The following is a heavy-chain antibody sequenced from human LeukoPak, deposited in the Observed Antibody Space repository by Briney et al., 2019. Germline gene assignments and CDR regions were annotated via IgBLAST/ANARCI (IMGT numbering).Heavy chain of an antibody. CDR2: IYYSKNT. J-gene: IGHJ4*02. CDR3: VSPRGFSYGYFDY. CDR1: GGSISSSSAY. V-gene: IGHV4-39*01. D-gene: IGHD5-18*01. Sequence: KTSETLSLTCTVSGGSISSSSAYWGWIRPPPGKGLEWIGSIYYSKNTYYNPSLKSRVTISADTSKNQFSLTLGSVSATDTAVYYCVSPRGFSYGYFDYWGQGTLVTVSS.